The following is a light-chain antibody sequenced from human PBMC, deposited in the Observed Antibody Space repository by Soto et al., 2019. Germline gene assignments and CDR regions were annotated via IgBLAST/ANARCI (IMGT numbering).Light chain of an antibody. CDR3: QQSYSTPRT. CDR1: QTISTY. V-gene: IGKV1-39*01. J-gene: IGKJ2*01. Sequence: DIQMTQSPSSLSASVGDSVTITCRASQTISTYLNWYQQKPGKAPKLLIYATSSLQSGVPSRFRGSGSGTDFTLTITSLQPEDFATYDCQQSYSTPRTFGQGTKLEIK. CDR2: ATS.